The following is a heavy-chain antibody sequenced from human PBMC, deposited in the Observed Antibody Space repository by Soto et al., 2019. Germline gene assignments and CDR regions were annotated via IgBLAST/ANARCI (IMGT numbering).Heavy chain of an antibody. Sequence: ASVKVSCKASGYIFSANYIHWVRQAPGQGLEWLGWINPHCGTTNYAQKFQGRVTMSADTSASTAYMELSRLRSEDTAVYYCATDEMDYCSSTRCHYFAHWGQGTLVIVSS. V-gene: IGHV1-2*02. D-gene: IGHD2-2*01. J-gene: IGHJ4*02. CDR3: ATDEMDYCSSTRCHYFAH. CDR2: INPHCGTT. CDR1: GYIFSANY.